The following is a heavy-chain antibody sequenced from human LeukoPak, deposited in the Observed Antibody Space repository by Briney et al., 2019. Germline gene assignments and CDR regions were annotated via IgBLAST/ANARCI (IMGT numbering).Heavy chain of an antibody. CDR2: ISWNSGSI. V-gene: IGHV3-9*01. D-gene: IGHD3-10*01. CDR1: GFTFDDYA. Sequence: PGRPLRLSCAASGFTFDDYAVHWVRQAPGKGLEWVSGISWNSGSIGYADSVKGRFTISRDNAKNSLYLQMNSLRAEDTALYYCAKDQSHYYGSGSYEYWGQGTLVTVSS. J-gene: IGHJ4*02. CDR3: AKDQSHYYGSGSYEY.